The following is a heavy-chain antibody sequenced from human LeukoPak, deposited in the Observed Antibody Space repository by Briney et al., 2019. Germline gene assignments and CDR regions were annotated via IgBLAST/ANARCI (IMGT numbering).Heavy chain of an antibody. D-gene: IGHD2-2*02. CDR2: ISYSGST. J-gene: IGHJ4*02. V-gene: IGHV4-39*01. Sequence: SETLSLTCTVSGGSMRSSGYYWGWIRQPPGMGLEWIGSISYSGSTNFNPSLKSRVTILEDTSKNQFSLKLSSVTAADTAVYYCYTTSGGRPHWGPGTLVTVSS. CDR3: YTTSGGRPH. CDR1: GGSMRSSGYY.